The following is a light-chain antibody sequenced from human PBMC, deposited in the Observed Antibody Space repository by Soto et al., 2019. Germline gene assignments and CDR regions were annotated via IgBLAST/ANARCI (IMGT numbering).Light chain of an antibody. CDR3: CSYAGSNVFV. CDR1: NRDIGNYNI. V-gene: IGLV2-23*02. Sequence: QSALTQPASVSGSPGQSITISCTVSNRDIGNYNIVSWYQQHPDKAPQLIIYEVTKRPSGVSNRSSGSKSGNTASLTISGLQAEDEGDYHCCSYAGSNVFVFGTGTKVTVL. J-gene: IGLJ1*01. CDR2: EVT.